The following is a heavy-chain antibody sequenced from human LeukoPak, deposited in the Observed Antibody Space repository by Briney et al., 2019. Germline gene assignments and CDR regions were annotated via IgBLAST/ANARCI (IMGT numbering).Heavy chain of an antibody. D-gene: IGHD3-22*01. CDR2: ISGGGGTT. CDR3: ARYYYDSSAGAFDI. V-gene: IGHV3-23*01. J-gene: IGHJ3*02. Sequence: GGSLRLSCAASGFSFSNYAMSWVRQAPGKGLEWVSAISGGGGTTYYTDSVKGRFTISRDNSKNTLYLQMNSLRAEDTAVYYCARYYYDSSAGAFDIWGQGTMVTVSS. CDR1: GFSFSNYA.